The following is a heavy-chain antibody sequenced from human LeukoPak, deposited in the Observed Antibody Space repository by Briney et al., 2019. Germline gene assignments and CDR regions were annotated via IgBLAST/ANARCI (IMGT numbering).Heavy chain of an antibody. Sequence: PGGSLRLSCAASGITFSSYAMSWVRQAPGKGLEWVSGISGSGGSTCYADSVKGRFTISRDNSKNTLFLQMNSLRAEDTAVYYCAKDRGLLWFGEWKFWGQGTMVTVSS. CDR2: ISGSGGST. D-gene: IGHD3-10*01. V-gene: IGHV3-23*01. CDR3: AKDRGLLWFGEWKF. CDR1: GITFSSYA. J-gene: IGHJ3*01.